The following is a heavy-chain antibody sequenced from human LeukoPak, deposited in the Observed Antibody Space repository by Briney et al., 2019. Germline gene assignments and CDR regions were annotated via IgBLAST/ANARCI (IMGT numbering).Heavy chain of an antibody. J-gene: IGHJ3*02. CDR3: AKSNGYGLVDI. V-gene: IGHV4-4*02. Sequence: SETLSLTCAVSGGSISSSNWWSWVRQPPGKGLEWIGNIFYSGSTYYSPSLKSRVTISLDTSRNQFSLKLNSVTAADTAVYYCAKSNGYGLVDIWGQGTMVTVSS. CDR2: IFYSGST. CDR1: GGSISSSNW. D-gene: IGHD3-10*01.